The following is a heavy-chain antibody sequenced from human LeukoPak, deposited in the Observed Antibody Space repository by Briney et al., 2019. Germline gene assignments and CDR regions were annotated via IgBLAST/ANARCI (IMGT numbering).Heavy chain of an antibody. D-gene: IGHD3-22*01. CDR1: GFTFSSYA. CDR2: ISYDGSNK. Sequence: PGGSLRLSCAASGFTFSSYAMHWVRQAPGKGLEWVAVISYDGSNKYYADSVKGRFTISRDNSKNTLYLQMNSLRAEDTAVYCCASFYYDSSEGVRTTFDYWGQGTLVTVSS. CDR3: ASFYYDSSEGVRTTFDY. V-gene: IGHV3-30-3*01. J-gene: IGHJ4*02.